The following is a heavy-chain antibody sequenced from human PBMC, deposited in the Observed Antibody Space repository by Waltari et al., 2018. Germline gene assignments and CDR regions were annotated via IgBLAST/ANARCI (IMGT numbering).Heavy chain of an antibody. CDR3: ARPSDIAVAGLDAFDI. J-gene: IGHJ3*02. V-gene: IGHV3-21*01. D-gene: IGHD6-19*01. CDR2: ISSSSSYI. Sequence: EVQLVESGGGLVKPGGSLRLSCAASGFTFSRYSMNWVRQAPGKGLEWVSSISSSSSYIYYADSVKGRFTISRDNAKNSLYLQMNSLRAEDTAVYYCARPSDIAVAGLDAFDIWGQGTMVTVSS. CDR1: GFTFSRYS.